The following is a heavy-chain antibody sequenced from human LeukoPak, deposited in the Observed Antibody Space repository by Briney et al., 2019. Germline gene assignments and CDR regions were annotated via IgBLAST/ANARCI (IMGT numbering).Heavy chain of an antibody. V-gene: IGHV3-7*01. CDR1: GFSINNYW. J-gene: IGHJ4*02. CDR3: ARDIADYNGSGNYYYFDY. D-gene: IGHD3-10*01. Sequence: GGSLRLSCAVSGFSINNYWMTWYRQAPGKGLECVAHIKGDASEKHYVDSVKGRFTISRDNAKNSLYLQMNSLRREDTAMYYCARDIADYNGSGNYYYFDYWGQGTLVTVSS. CDR2: IKGDASEK.